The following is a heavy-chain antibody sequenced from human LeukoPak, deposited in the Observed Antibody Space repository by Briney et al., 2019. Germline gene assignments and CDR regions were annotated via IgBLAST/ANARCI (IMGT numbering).Heavy chain of an antibody. J-gene: IGHJ4*02. CDR3: ARVPGKRGYSGYDLY. Sequence: PGGSLRLSCAASGFTFSSYSMNWVRHAPGKGLEWVSYISSSSGTIYYADSVKGRFTISRNNAKNSLYLQMNSLRAEDTAVYYCARVPGKRGYSGYDLYWGQGTLVTVSS. D-gene: IGHD5-12*01. CDR1: GFTFSSYS. CDR2: ISSSSGTI. V-gene: IGHV3-48*01.